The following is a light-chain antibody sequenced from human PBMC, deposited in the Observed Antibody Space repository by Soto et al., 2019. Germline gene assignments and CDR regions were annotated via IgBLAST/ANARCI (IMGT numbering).Light chain of an antibody. V-gene: IGKV3-11*01. CDR2: DAS. Sequence: EIVLTQSPSTLSLSPGERATLSCRASQSVSSYLAWYQQKPGQAPRLLIYDASNRATGIPARFSGSGSGTDFTLTISSLEPEDFAVYYCQQRALFGPGTMVDIK. CDR3: QQRAL. CDR1: QSVSSY. J-gene: IGKJ3*01.